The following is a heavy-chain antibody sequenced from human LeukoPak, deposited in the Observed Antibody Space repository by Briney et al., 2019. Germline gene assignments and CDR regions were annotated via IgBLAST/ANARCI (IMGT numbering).Heavy chain of an antibody. CDR2: ITGDGIST. CDR3: ARDTGWYFDL. Sequence: GGSLRLSCAASGFTFSNYWMSWVRQAPGMGLVWVSRITGDGISTSYADSVKGRFTISRDNAKNTLYLQMISLRAEDTAVYYCARDTGWYFDLWGRGTLVTVSS. CDR1: GFTFSNYW. J-gene: IGHJ2*01. D-gene: IGHD4-17*01. V-gene: IGHV3-74*01.